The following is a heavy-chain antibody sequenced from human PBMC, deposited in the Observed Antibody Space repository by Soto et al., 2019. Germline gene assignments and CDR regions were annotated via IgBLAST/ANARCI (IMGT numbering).Heavy chain of an antibody. Sequence: GESLKISCKGSGYSFTSYWIGWVRQMPGKGLEWMGIIYPGDSDTRYSPSFQGQVTISADKSISTAYLQWSSLKASDTAMYYCARPYYDSSGYYSHFDYWGQGTLVTVSS. CDR2: IYPGDSDT. D-gene: IGHD3-22*01. V-gene: IGHV5-51*01. CDR1: GYSFTSYW. CDR3: ARPYYDSSGYYSHFDY. J-gene: IGHJ4*02.